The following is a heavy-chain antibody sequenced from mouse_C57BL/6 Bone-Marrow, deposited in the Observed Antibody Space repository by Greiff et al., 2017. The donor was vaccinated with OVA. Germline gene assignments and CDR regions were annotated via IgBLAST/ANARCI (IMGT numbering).Heavy chain of an antibody. CDR1: GFTFSDYY. V-gene: IGHV5-16*01. D-gene: IGHD4-1*01. Sequence: EVQVVESEGGLVQPGSSMKLSCTASGFTFSDYYMAWVRQVPEKGLEWVANINYDGSSTYYLDSLKSRFIISRDNAKNILYLQMSSLKSEDTATYYCARDLGFDYWGQGTTLTVSS. J-gene: IGHJ2*01. CDR2: INYDGSST. CDR3: ARDLGFDY.